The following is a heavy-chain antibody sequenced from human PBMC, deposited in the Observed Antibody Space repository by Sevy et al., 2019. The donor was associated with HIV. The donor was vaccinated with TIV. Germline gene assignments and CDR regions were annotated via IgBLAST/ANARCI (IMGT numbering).Heavy chain of an antibody. J-gene: IGHJ6*03. D-gene: IGHD6-6*01. V-gene: IGHV3-30*18. Sequence: GGSLRLSCAASGFTFSSYGMHWVRQAPDKGLEWVAVISYDGSNKYYADSVKGRFTISRDNSKNTLYLQMNSLRAEDTAVYYCAKGGYSSSPRYYYYYMDVWGKGTTVTVSS. CDR1: GFTFSSYG. CDR3: AKGGYSSSPRYYYYYMDV. CDR2: ISYDGSNK.